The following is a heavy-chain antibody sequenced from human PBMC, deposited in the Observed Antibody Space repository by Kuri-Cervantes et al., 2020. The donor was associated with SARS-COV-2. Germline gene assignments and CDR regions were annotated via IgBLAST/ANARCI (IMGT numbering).Heavy chain of an antibody. J-gene: IGHJ6*02. Sequence: GGSLRLSCAASRFTVSSNYMSWVRQAPGKGLEWVSVIYSGGSTYYADSVKGRFTISRDNSKNTLYLQMNSLRAEDTAVYYCAREGGWLQLGVPWGDYYYYGMDVWGQGTTVTVSS. D-gene: IGHD5-24*01. CDR3: AREGGWLQLGVPWGDYYYYGMDV. V-gene: IGHV3-53*01. CDR1: RFTVSSNY. CDR2: IYSGGST.